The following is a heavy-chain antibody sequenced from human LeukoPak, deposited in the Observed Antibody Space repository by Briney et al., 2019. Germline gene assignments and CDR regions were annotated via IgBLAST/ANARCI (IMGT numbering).Heavy chain of an antibody. V-gene: IGHV3-74*01. CDR2: INSDGSST. J-gene: IGHJ4*02. CDR3: AKDTERSGAYSYGSPGY. CDR1: GFTFSSYW. D-gene: IGHD5-18*01. Sequence: GGSLRLSCAASGFTFSSYWMHWVRQAPGKGLVWVSRINSDGSSTSYADSVKGRFTISRDNAKNTLYLQMNSLRAEDTAVYYCAKDTERSGAYSYGSPGYWGQGTLVTVSS.